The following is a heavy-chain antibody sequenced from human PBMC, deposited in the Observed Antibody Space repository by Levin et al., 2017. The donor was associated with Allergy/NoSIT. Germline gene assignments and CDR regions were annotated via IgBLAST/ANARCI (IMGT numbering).Heavy chain of an antibody. CDR3: ARVKYGPYGGTGWSFDL. V-gene: IGHV4-59*01. D-gene: IGHD4-23*01. J-gene: IGHJ2*01. CDR2: IYFSGST. Sequence: SETLSLTCTVSGGSLSNYYWSWIRQPPGKGLEWIGYIYFSGSTTYNPSLKSRVTISVDTSKTHFSLKLSSVTAADTAVYYCARVKYGPYGGTGWSFDLWGRGTLVTVSS. CDR1: GGSLSNYY.